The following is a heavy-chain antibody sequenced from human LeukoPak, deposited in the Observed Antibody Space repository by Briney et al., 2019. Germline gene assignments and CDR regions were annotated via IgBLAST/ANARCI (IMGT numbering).Heavy chain of an antibody. V-gene: IGHV4-38-2*02. CDR2: IYYSGST. CDR1: GYSISSGYY. J-gene: IGHJ5*02. CDR3: ARDEEDSYGPCPSNWFDP. Sequence: PSETLSLTCTVSGYSISSGYYWGWIRQPPGKGLEWIGSIYYSGSTYYNPSLKSRVTISVDTSKNQFSLKLSSVTAADTAVYYCARDEEDSYGPCPSNWFDPWGQGTLVTVSS. D-gene: IGHD5-18*01.